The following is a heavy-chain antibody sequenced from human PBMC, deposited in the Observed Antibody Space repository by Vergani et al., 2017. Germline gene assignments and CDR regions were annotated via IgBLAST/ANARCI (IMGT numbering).Heavy chain of an antibody. CDR2: VYHSGST. D-gene: IGHD4-17*01. V-gene: IGHV4-4*02. J-gene: IGHJ6*03. CDR1: DASISSSNW. CDR3: ARVRGEYGDNQYYYYYMDV. Sequence: LQESGPGLVKPSGTLSLTCDVSDASISSSNWWSWVRQSPGKGLEWIGEVYHSGSTNYNPSLKSRVTISVDKSKNQFSLNLTYVTAADTAVYYCARVRGEYGDNQYYYYYMDVWGKGTTVTVSS.